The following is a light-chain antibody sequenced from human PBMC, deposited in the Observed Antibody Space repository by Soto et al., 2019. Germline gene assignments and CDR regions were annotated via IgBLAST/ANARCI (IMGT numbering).Light chain of an antibody. Sequence: EVVLTQSPATLSLSPGERATLSCRASQSVTNNYASWYQQTPGQPPRLLIYDASRRATGIPDRFSGSGSETDFTPTITILEADYVAFYYWQGYGNPLTFGQGTKVEIK. V-gene: IGKV3D-20*02. CDR2: DAS. J-gene: IGKJ1*01. CDR1: QSVTNNY. CDR3: QGYGNPLT.